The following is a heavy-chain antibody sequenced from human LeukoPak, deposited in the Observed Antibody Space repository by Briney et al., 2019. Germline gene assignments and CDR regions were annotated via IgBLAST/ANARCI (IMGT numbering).Heavy chain of an antibody. CDR3: ARVGYSSSAFEFDY. V-gene: IGHV3-48*03. CDR1: GFTFSSYE. CDR2: ISSSGSTI. J-gene: IGHJ4*02. Sequence: GGFLRLSCAASGFTFSSYEMNWVRQAPGKGLEWVSYISSSGSTIYYADSVKGRFTISRDNAKNSLYLQMNSLRAEDTAVYYCARVGYSSSAFEFDYWGQGTLVTVSS. D-gene: IGHD6-6*01.